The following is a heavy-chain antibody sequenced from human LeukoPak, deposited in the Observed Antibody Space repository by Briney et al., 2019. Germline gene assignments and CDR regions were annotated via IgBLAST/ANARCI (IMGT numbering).Heavy chain of an antibody. Sequence: GASVKVSCKASGYTFTSYGITWVRQAPGEGLEWMGWISVYNDKTNYAQKLQGRVTMTTETSTSTAYMELRSLRSDDTAVYYCARVSDYYDSSGHFDYWGQGTLVTVSS. CDR2: ISVYNDKT. CDR3: ARVSDYYDSSGHFDY. D-gene: IGHD3-22*01. V-gene: IGHV1-18*01. J-gene: IGHJ4*02. CDR1: GYTFTSYG.